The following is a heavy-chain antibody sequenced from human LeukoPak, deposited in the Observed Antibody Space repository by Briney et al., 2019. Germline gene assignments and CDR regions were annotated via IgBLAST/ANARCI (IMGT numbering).Heavy chain of an antibody. J-gene: IGHJ4*02. CDR2: IYHSGST. CDR3: ARVRSSYYDYVWGSLYYFDY. CDR1: GGSISSSNW. Sequence: SETLSLTCAVSGGSISSSNWWSWVRQPPGKGLEWIGEIYHSGSTNYNPSLKSRVTISVDKSKNQFSLKLSSVTAADTAVYYCARVRSSYYDYVWGSLYYFDYWGQGTLVTVSS. V-gene: IGHV4-4*02. D-gene: IGHD3-16*01.